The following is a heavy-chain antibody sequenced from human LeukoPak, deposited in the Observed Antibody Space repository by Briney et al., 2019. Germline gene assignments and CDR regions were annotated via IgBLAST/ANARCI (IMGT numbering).Heavy chain of an antibody. J-gene: IGHJ4*02. CDR2: IYHNGKT. CDR3: ARGSGSWDHFDS. Sequence: PSETLSLTCIVSGGSISSHYWSWVRQSPGKGLEWIGYIYHNGKTNYNPSLESRITISLDKSKNQFSLRLRSVTAADSAVYFCARGSGSWDHFDSWGQGSLVTVSS. D-gene: IGHD3-10*01. CDR1: GGSISSHY. V-gene: IGHV4-59*11.